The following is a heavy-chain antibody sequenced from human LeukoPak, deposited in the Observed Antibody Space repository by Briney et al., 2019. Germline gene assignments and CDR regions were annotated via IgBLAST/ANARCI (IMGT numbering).Heavy chain of an antibody. CDR3: ARLTVVPAAIGA. J-gene: IGHJ1*01. CDR1: GGSISSGDYY. Sequence: PSETLSLTRTVPGGSISSGDYYWSWIRQPPGKGLEWIGYIYYSGSTYYNPSLKSRVTISVDTSKNQFPLKLSSVTAADTAVYYCARLTVVPAAIGAWGQGTLVTVSS. D-gene: IGHD2-2*02. V-gene: IGHV4-30-4*08. CDR2: IYYSGST.